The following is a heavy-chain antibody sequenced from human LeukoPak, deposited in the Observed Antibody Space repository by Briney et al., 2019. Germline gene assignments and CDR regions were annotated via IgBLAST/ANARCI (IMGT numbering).Heavy chain of an antibody. CDR1: GFTFSSYS. J-gene: IGHJ3*02. V-gene: IGHV3-21*01. D-gene: IGHD2-2*01. Sequence: GGSLRLSCAASGFTFSSYSMNWVRQAPGKGLEWASSISSSSSYIYYADSVKGRFTISRDNAKNSLYLQMNSLRAEDTAVYYCARVRGYCSSTSCYEGWFDAFDIWGQGTMVTVSS. CDR3: ARVRGYCSSTSCYEGWFDAFDI. CDR2: ISSSSSYI.